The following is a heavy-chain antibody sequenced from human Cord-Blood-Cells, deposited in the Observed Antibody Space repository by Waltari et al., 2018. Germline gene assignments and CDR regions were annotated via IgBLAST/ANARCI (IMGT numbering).Heavy chain of an antibody. CDR2: IYPGDSDT. J-gene: IGHJ4*02. CDR1: GYSSTTHW. Sequence: EVQLVQSAAAVKQPGELLQMHCKGSGYSSTTHWLGCVRQMPGTGLEWMGIIYPGDSDTRYSPSFQGQVTISADKSISTAYLQWSSLKASDTAMYYCARAGTGDLRGFDYWGQGTLVTVSS. CDR3: ARAGTGDLRGFDY. V-gene: IGHV5-51*01. D-gene: IGHD7-27*01.